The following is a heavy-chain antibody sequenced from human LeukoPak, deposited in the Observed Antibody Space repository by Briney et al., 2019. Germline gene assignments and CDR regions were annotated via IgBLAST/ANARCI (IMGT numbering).Heavy chain of an antibody. Sequence: GGSLRLSCAASGFTFSSYWMSWVRQAPGKGLEWVANIKQDGSEKYHVDSVRGRFTISRDNAKNSLYLQMNSLRAEDTAVYYCARGDWLPLPYAFDHWGQGTLVTVSS. CDR3: ARGDWLPLPYAFDH. CDR1: GFTFSSYW. CDR2: IKQDGSEK. D-gene: IGHD5-12*01. J-gene: IGHJ4*02. V-gene: IGHV3-7*01.